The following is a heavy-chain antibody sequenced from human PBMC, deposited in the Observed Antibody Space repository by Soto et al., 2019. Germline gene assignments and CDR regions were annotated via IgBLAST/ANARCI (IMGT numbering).Heavy chain of an antibody. J-gene: IGHJ5*02. CDR2: ISSSGSTR. CDR1: GFTFSSYE. V-gene: IGHV3-48*03. Sequence: EVQLVESGGGLVQPGGSLRLSCAASGFTFSSYEMNWVRQAPGNGLEWVLYISSSGSTRYYADSVKGRFTISRDNAKNSLYLQMNSLRAEDTAVYYCARGTYRISGSGSNWFDPWGQGTLVTVSS. D-gene: IGHD2-15*01. CDR3: ARGTYRISGSGSNWFDP.